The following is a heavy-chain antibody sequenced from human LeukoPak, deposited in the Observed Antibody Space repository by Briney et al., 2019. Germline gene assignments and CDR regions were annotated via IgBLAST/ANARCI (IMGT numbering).Heavy chain of an antibody. CDR2: IKQDGSEK. D-gene: IGHD6-6*01. CDR3: ARDPWGSSAPTGAFDI. CDR1: GFTFSSYW. Sequence: PGGSLRLSCAASGFTFSSYWMSWVRQAPGKGLEWVANIKQDGSEKYYVDSVKGRFTISRDNAENSLYLQMNSLRAEDTAVYYCARDPWGSSAPTGAFDIWGQGTMVTVSS. J-gene: IGHJ3*02. V-gene: IGHV3-7*01.